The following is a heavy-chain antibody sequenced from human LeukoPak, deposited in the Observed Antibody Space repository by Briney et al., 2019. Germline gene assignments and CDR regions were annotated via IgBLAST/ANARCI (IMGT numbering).Heavy chain of an antibody. V-gene: IGHV1-18*01. Sequence: ASVKVSCKASGYTFSSYGISWVRQAPGQGLEWMGWISAYSGNTMYAQKLQGRVTMTTDTSTSTAYMELRSLGSDDTAEYYCARTSSGVDDYGDYLLNFWGQGTLVTVSS. CDR2: ISAYSGNT. CDR1: GYTFSSYG. D-gene: IGHD4-17*01. CDR3: ARTSSGVDDYGDYLLNF. J-gene: IGHJ4*02.